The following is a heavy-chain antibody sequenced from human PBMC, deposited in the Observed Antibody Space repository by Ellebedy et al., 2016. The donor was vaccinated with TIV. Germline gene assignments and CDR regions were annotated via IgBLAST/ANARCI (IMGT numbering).Heavy chain of an antibody. D-gene: IGHD3-16*01. CDR1: GGSFSGYF. J-gene: IGHJ4*02. CDR2: INHGVGT. Sequence: MPSETLSLTCAVYGGSFSGYFWTWIRQPPGKGLEWIGEINHGVGTNYNPSLNSRVSISVDTSKNQFSLKLTSVTAADTAVYYCARVSNLKGADYWGQGTLVTGSS. CDR3: ARVSNLKGADY. V-gene: IGHV4-34*01.